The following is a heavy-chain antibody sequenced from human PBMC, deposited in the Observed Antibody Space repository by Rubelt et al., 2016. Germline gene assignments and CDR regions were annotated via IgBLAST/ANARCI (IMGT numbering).Heavy chain of an antibody. CDR1: GGSFSGYY. Sequence: QVQLQQWGAGLLKPSETLSLTCAVYGGSFSGYYWGWIRQPQGKGLEWIGSIYYIGSTYYNRSRRSWGTRSGDKSKNQFALRRSSVTAADTAVDYCARSSGRWLQSAFDYWGQGTLVTVSS. CDR3: ARSSGRWLQSAFDY. CDR2: IYYIGST. D-gene: IGHD5-24*01. V-gene: IGHV4-34*01. J-gene: IGHJ4*02.